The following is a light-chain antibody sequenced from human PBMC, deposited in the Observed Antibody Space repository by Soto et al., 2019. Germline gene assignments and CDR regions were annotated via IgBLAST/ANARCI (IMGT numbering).Light chain of an antibody. V-gene: IGLV2-14*01. CDR2: EVS. CDR3: SSYTSSITYV. CDR1: SSDVGSYNY. J-gene: IGLJ1*01. Sequence: QSVLTQPASVSGTPGQSITISCTGTSSDVGSYNYVSWYQQHSGKAPKLMIYEVSNRPSGVSNRFSGSKSGNTASLTISGLQAEDEADYYCSSYTSSITYVFGTGTKVTVL.